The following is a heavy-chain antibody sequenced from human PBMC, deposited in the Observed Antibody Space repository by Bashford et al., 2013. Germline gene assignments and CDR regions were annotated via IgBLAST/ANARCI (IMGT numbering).Heavy chain of an antibody. V-gene: IGHV3-23*01. CDR3: ATAIRYFDWVRSPMDV. J-gene: IGHJ6*02. D-gene: IGHD3-9*01. Sequence: GGSLRLSCAASGLIFNKYAMTWVRQAPGKGLEWVSTITSGDATNYADSVRGRFTISRDNSKNTLYLQMNILRAEDTAVYYCATAIRYFDWVRSPMDVCGQGTTVTVSS. CDR2: ITSGDAT. CDR1: GLIFNKYA.